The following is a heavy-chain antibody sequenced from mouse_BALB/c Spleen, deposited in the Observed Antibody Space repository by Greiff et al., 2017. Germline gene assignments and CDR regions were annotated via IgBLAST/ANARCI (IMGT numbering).Heavy chain of an antibody. Sequence: VQGVESGPGLVQPSQSLSITCTVSGFSLTSYGVHWVRQSPGKGLEWLGVIWSGGSTDYNAAFISRLSISKDNSKSQVFFKMNSLQADDTAIYYCASDLLWLRGAMDYWGQGTSVTVSS. V-gene: IGHV2-4-1*01. CDR1: GFSLTSYG. J-gene: IGHJ4*01. CDR3: ASDLLWLRGAMDY. CDR2: IWSGGST. D-gene: IGHD2-2*01.